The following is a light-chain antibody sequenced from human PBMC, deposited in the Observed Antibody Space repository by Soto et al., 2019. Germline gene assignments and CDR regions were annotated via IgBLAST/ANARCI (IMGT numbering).Light chain of an antibody. V-gene: IGLV3-21*02. Sequence: LAQPPSVSLAPGQTAKITFWGDKIGSKIVHWYKQRPGQAPVAVVFDATDRPSGIPDRISASRSGDTATLTISRVDAGDEADYYCQVWASTAEFFVFGSGTKVTVL. CDR1: KIGSKI. J-gene: IGLJ1*01. CDR2: DAT. CDR3: QVWASTAEFFV.